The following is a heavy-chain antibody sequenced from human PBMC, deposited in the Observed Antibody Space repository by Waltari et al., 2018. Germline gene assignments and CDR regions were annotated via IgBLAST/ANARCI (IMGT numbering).Heavy chain of an antibody. CDR1: GFTFIDSY. CDR3: ARSVRSPGD. J-gene: IGHJ4*02. Sequence: QVQLVESGVGLVKPGGSLRLSCAASGFTFIDSYMSWIRQAPGKGLEWLSYISDSGSSPYYADSVKGRFTLSRDNAKNSVYLQMNSLRVEDTAVYYCARSVRSPGDWGQGTLVTVSS. D-gene: IGHD3-10*02. V-gene: IGHV3-11*01. CDR2: ISDSGSSP.